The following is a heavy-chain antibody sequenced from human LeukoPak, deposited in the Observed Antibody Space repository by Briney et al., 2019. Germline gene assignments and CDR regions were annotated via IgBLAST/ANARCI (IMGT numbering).Heavy chain of an antibody. Sequence: GGSLRLSCAASGFTFDDYGMSWVRQAPGKGLEWGSGIIWSGGSTGYADSVKGGCTISRDNSKNALYLQMNSLRAEDTALYYCARDDYGSGSWNDYWGQGTLVTVSS. V-gene: IGHV3-20*04. J-gene: IGHJ4*02. D-gene: IGHD3-10*01. CDR2: IIWSGGST. CDR3: ARDDYGSGSWNDY. CDR1: GFTFDDYG.